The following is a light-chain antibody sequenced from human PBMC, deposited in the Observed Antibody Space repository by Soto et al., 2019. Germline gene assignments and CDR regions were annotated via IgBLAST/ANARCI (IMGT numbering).Light chain of an antibody. CDR3: QQYYAAPT. J-gene: IGKJ1*01. CDR1: RSVLYSSNNKNY. CDR2: WAS. V-gene: IGKV4-1*01. Sequence: DIVMTQSPDSLAVSLGERTTISCESSRSVLYSSNNKNYLAWYQQKPGQPPKLLIYWASTRESGVPDRFSGSGSGTYFTLTISSLQAEDGAVYYCQQYYAAPTFGQGTKVEVK.